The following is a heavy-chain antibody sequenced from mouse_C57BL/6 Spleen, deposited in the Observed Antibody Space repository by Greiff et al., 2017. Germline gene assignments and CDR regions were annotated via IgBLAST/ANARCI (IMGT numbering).Heavy chain of an antibody. CDR1: GYTFTSYW. CDR3: ARSLLRPLSYWYVDV. J-gene: IGHJ1*03. Sequence: QVQLQQPGAELVKPGASVKLSCKASGYTFTSYWMHWVKQRPGRGLEWIGRIDPTSGGTKYNEKFKSKATLTVDKPSSTAYMQLSSLTSEDSAVYYCARSLLRPLSYWYVDVWGTGTTVTVSS. D-gene: IGHD1-1*01. V-gene: IGHV1-72*01. CDR2: IDPTSGGT.